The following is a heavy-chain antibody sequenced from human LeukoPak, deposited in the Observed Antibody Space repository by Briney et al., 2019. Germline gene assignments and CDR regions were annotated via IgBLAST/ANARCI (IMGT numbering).Heavy chain of an antibody. CDR1: GYTFTNYY. J-gene: IGHJ4*02. CDR2: INPKSGGT. CDR3: VPSANYYYFDY. Sequence: ASVKVSCKASGYTFTNYYMHWVRQGPALGFEWMGWINPKSGGTSYPQKFQGRLTMTRDTSISTAYMELSRLGSDDTAVYYCVPSANYYYFDYWGQGTLVTVSS. D-gene: IGHD4/OR15-4a*01. V-gene: IGHV1-2*02.